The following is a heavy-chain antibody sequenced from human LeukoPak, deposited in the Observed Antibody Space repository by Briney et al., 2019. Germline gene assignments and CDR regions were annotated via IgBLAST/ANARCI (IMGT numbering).Heavy chain of an antibody. CDR1: GGSISSYY. CDR3: ATIERSGWYVSY. CDR2: IYYSGGT. D-gene: IGHD6-19*01. V-gene: IGHV4-59*01. J-gene: IGHJ4*02. Sequence: SETLSLTCTVSGGSISSYYWSWIRQPPGKGLEWIGYIYYSGGTNYNPSFKSRVTISVDTSKNQFSLKLSSVTAADTAVYYCATIERSGWYVSYWGQGTLVTVSS.